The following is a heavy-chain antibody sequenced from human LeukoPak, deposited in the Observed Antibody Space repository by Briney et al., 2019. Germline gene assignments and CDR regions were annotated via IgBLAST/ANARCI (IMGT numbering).Heavy chain of an antibody. J-gene: IGHJ6*02. CDR2: IYYSGCT. CDR1: GGSISSYY. V-gene: IGHV4-59*08. D-gene: IGHD4-4*01. Sequence: SETLSLTCTVSGGSISSYYWSWIRQPPGKGLEWIGYIYYSGCTNYNPSLKSRVTISVDTSKNQFSLKLSSVTAADTAVYYCARHEGPDDYSNYGEWDVWGQGTTVTVSS. CDR3: ARHEGPDDYSNYGEWDV.